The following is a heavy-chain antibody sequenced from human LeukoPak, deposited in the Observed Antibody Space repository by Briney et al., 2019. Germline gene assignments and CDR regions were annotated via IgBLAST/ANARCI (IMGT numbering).Heavy chain of an antibody. CDR2: IKQDGSEK. Sequence: GSLRLSCAASGFTFSSYWMSWVRQAPGKGLEWVANIKQDGSEKYYVDSVKGRFTISRDNAKNSLYLQMNSLRAEDTAVYYCAREAGMTTVTHFDYWGQGTLVTVSS. D-gene: IGHD4-11*01. CDR1: GFTFSSYW. CDR3: AREAGMTTVTHFDY. V-gene: IGHV3-7*01. J-gene: IGHJ4*02.